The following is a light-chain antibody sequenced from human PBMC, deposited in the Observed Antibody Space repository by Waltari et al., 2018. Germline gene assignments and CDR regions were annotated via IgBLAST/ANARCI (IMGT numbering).Light chain of an antibody. Sequence: QSVLTQPPSASGTPGQRVTISCSASSSNIGSNYVYWYQQLPGTAPTLLIYRNNQRPSGVPDRFSGSKSGTSASLAISGLRSEDEADYYCAAWDDSLSGPVFGGGTKLTVL. V-gene: IGLV1-47*01. CDR3: AAWDDSLSGPV. J-gene: IGLJ2*01. CDR2: RNN. CDR1: SSNIGSNY.